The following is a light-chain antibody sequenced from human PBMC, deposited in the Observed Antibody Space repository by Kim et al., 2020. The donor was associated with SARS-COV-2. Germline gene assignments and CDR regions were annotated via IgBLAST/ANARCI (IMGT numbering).Light chain of an antibody. J-gene: IGKJ5*01. V-gene: IGKV1-5*03. CDR1: QTFNKW. CDR2: KTS. Sequence: ASVGDRVTITCRATQTFNKWRAGDQQKAGQAPKLLISKTSALENGVPLRFSGSGYGTEITLTITSLQPDEFATYYCQQYGNFPVTFGQGTRLEIK. CDR3: QQYGNFPVT.